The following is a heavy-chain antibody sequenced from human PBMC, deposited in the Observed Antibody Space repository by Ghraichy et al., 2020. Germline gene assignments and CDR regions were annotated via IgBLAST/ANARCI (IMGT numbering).Heavy chain of an antibody. Sequence: AGSLRLSCAASGFTFSRYAMSWVRQTPGKGLEWVSAISGSGGSTYYADSVKGRFTISRDNSKNTLYLQMNSLRAEDTAVYYCAKGGYCSSSSCPTAGMDVWGQGTTVTVYS. CDR1: GFTFSRYA. D-gene: IGHD2-2*01. CDR2: ISGSGGST. V-gene: IGHV3-23*01. J-gene: IGHJ6*02. CDR3: AKGGYCSSSSCPTAGMDV.